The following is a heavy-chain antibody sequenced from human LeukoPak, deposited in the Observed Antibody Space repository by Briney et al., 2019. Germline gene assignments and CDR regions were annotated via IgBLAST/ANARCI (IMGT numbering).Heavy chain of an antibody. CDR2: FDPEDGET. J-gene: IGHJ4*02. V-gene: IGHV1-24*01. CDR1: GYTLTELS. CDR3: ATAPGRQWLVLPLDY. D-gene: IGHD6-19*01. Sequence: GASVKVSCKVSGYTLTELSMHWVRQAPGKGLEWMGGFDPEDGETIYAQKFQGRVTMTEDTSTGTAYMELSSLGSEDTAVYYCATAPGRQWLVLPLDYWGQGTLVTVSS.